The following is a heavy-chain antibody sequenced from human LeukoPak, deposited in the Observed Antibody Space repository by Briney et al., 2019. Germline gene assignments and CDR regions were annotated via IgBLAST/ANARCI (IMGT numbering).Heavy chain of an antibody. J-gene: IGHJ4*02. CDR2: IYTSGST. V-gene: IGHV4-4*07. Sequence: SSETLSLTCTVSGGSISSYYWSWIRQPAGKGLEWIGRIYTSGSTDYNPSLKSRVTMSVDTSKNQFSLKLSSVTAADTAVYYCARDRAHSGTLYYFDYWGQGTLVTVSS. CDR1: GGSISSYY. D-gene: IGHD1-26*01. CDR3: ARDRAHSGTLYYFDY.